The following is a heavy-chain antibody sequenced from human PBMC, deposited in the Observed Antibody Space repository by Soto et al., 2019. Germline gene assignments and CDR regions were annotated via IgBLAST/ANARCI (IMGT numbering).Heavy chain of an antibody. CDR1: GGSIRSGDSY. J-gene: IGHJ4*02. CDR2: IYYSGST. D-gene: IGHD3-22*01. CDR3: ARTHYSDRSGTDY. V-gene: IGHV4-30-4*01. Sequence: LSLTCTVSGGSIRSGDSYWSWIRQPPGKGLEWIGYIYYSGSTYYNPSLKSRVTISLDTSKNQFSLNLSSVTAADTAVYYCARTHYSDRSGTDYWGQGTLVTVSS.